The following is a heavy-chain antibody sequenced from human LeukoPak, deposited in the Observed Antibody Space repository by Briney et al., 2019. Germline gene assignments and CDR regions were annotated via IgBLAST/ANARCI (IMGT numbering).Heavy chain of an antibody. CDR3: ARGNSGYDSYYYYYYGMDV. D-gene: IGHD5-12*01. V-gene: IGHV4-61*01. J-gene: IGHJ6*02. CDR2: IYYSGST. CDR1: GGSVSSGSYY. Sequence: TPSETLSLTCTVSGGSVSSGSYYWSWIRQPPGKGLEWIGYIYYSGSTNYNPSLKSRVTISVDTSKNQFSLKLSSVTAADTAVYYCARGNSGYDSYYYYYYGMDVWGQGTTVTVSS.